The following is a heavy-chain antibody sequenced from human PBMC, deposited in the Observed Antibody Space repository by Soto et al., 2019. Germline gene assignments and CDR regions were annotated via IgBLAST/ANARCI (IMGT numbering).Heavy chain of an antibody. CDR3: ARGYYGILTGYYPRYYYYGMDV. Sequence: QVQLVQSGAEVKKPGSSVKVSCKASGGTFSSYAISWVRQAPGQGLEWMGGIIPIFGTANYAQKSQGRVTINADESTSRAYMELSSLRSEDTAVYYCARGYYGILTGYYPRYYYYGMDVWGQGTTVTVSS. D-gene: IGHD3-9*01. V-gene: IGHV1-69*01. J-gene: IGHJ6*02. CDR1: GGTFSSYA. CDR2: IIPIFGTA.